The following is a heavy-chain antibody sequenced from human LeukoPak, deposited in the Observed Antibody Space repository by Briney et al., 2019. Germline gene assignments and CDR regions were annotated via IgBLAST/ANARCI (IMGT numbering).Heavy chain of an antibody. D-gene: IGHD5-18*01. CDR3: ASIWDTAFRYWYFDL. Sequence: SETLSLTCTVSGGSINSYYWSWIRQPPGKGLEWIGYFYSSGSTSYNPSLMSRVTTSVDTSKNQFPLRLSSVTAADTAVYYCASIWDTAFRYWYFDLWGRGTLVTVSS. CDR2: FYSSGST. V-gene: IGHV4-59*01. CDR1: GGSINSYY. J-gene: IGHJ2*01.